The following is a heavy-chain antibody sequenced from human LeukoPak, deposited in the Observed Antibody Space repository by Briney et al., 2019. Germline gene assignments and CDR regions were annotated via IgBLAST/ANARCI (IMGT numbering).Heavy chain of an antibody. D-gene: IGHD2-8*01. V-gene: IGHV1-46*01. CDR3: ARKWSSRDWFDP. J-gene: IGHJ5*02. CDR2: INPRGDAT. CDR1: GYIFTTYS. Sequence: ASVKVSCKTSGYIFTTYSIHWVRQAPGQGLEWMGVINPRGDATIYAQKFEGRVTMTSDTSTTTVNMELSSLTSEDTGLYYCARKWSSRDWFDPWGQGTLVTVSS.